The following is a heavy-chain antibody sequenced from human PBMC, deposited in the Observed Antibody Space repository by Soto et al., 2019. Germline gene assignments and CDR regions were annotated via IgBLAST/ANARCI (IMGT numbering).Heavy chain of an antibody. Sequence: GGSLRLSCAASGFTFSSYAMSWVRQAPGKGLEWVSAISGSGGSTYYADSVKGRFTISRDNSKNTLYLQMNSLRAEDTAVYYCEKSPSGYSYDYYFDYWGQGTLVTVSS. CDR2: ISGSGGST. CDR1: GFTFSSYA. J-gene: IGHJ4*02. CDR3: EKSPSGYSYDYYFDY. V-gene: IGHV3-23*01. D-gene: IGHD5-18*01.